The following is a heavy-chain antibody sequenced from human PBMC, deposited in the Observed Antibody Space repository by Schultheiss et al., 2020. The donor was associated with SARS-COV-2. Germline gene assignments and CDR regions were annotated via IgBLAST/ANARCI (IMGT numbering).Heavy chain of an antibody. Sequence: GESLKISCAASGFTFSSYAMHWVRQAPGKGLEWVAVISYDGSNKYYADSVKGRFTISRDNSKNTLYLQMNSLRAEDTAVYYCARDRAGYYYYMDVWGKGTTVTVSS. CDR3: ARDRAGYYYYMDV. J-gene: IGHJ6*03. CDR1: GFTFSSYA. V-gene: IGHV3-30*01. CDR2: ISYDGSNK.